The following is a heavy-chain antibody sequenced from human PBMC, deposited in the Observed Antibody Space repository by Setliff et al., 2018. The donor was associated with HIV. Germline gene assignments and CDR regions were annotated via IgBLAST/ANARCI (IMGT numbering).Heavy chain of an antibody. J-gene: IGHJ3*02. D-gene: IGHD3-10*01. V-gene: IGHV3-66*01. Sequence: GGSLRLSCAASGFTVTRNYMSWVRQAPGKGLEWVSAIYSGGSTYYADSVKGRFTISRDNSKNTVYLQMNSLRAEDTAVYYCARDLSPPNSGIYFALDIWGQGTMVTVSS. CDR2: IYSGGST. CDR1: GFTVTRNY. CDR3: ARDLSPPNSGIYFALDI.